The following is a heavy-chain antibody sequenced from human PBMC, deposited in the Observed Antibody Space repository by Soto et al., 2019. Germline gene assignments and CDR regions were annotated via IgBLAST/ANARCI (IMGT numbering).Heavy chain of an antibody. J-gene: IGHJ4*02. CDR1: GFTFSSYA. CDR3: AKFGVVISGESDY. V-gene: IGHV3-23*01. Sequence: PGGSLRLSCAAAGFTFSSYAMSWVRQAPGKGLEWVSAISGSGGSTYYADSGKGRFTISRDNSKNTLYLQMNSLRAEDTAVYYCAKFGVVISGESDYWGKGTLVTVSS. CDR2: ISGSGGST. D-gene: IGHD3-3*01.